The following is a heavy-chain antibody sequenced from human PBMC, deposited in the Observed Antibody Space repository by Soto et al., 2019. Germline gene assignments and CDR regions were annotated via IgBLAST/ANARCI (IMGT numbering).Heavy chain of an antibody. D-gene: IGHD6-13*01. Sequence: QVQLQQWGAGLLKPSETLSLTCAVYGGSFSGYYWSWIRQPPGKGLEWIGEINHSGSTNYNPSLKSRVTISVDTSKNQFSLKLSSVTAADTAVYYCARMTGSWYFFDYWGQGTLVTVSS. CDR3: ARMTGSWYFFDY. V-gene: IGHV4-34*01. CDR2: INHSGST. J-gene: IGHJ4*02. CDR1: GGSFSGYY.